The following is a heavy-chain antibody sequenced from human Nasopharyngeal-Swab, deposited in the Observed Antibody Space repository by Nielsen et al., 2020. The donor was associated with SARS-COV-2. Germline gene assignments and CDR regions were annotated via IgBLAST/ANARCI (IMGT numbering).Heavy chain of an antibody. CDR3: AREASLYYYYGMDV. Sequence: ASVKVSCKASGYTFTSYAMNWVRQAPGQGLEWMGWINTNTGNPTYAQGLTGRFVFSLDTSVSTAYLQISSLKAEDTAVYYCAREASLYYYYGMDVWGQGTTVTVAS. D-gene: IGHD2-2*01. V-gene: IGHV7-4-1*02. CDR1: GYTFTSYA. CDR2: INTNTGNP. J-gene: IGHJ6*02.